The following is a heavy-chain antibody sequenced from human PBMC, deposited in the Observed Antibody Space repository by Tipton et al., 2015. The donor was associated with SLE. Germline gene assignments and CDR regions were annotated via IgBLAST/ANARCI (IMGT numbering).Heavy chain of an antibody. J-gene: IGHJ3*01. CDR1: DGSINNGDYY. Sequence: LRLSCSVSDGSINNGDYYWTWIRQPPGKGLEWIGYISYSGSTFYNPSLKSRFTISLDTSKSQFSLKLSSVTAADTAVYFCTRGPVGSGSYSSSDAFDFWGRGTMVTVSS. V-gene: IGHV4-31*03. D-gene: IGHD3-22*01. CDR3: TRGPVGSGSYSSSDAFDF. CDR2: ISYSGST.